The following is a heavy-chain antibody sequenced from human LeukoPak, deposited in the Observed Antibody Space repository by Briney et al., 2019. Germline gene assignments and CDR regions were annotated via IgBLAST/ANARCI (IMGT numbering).Heavy chain of an antibody. J-gene: IGHJ4*02. CDR2: INHSGST. CDR3: ARRGLYTSGWYFDY. Sequence: SETLSLTCAVYGGSFSGYYWSWIRQPPGKGLEWIGEINHSGSTNYNPSLKSRVTISVDTSKNQFSLKLSSVTAADTAVYYCARRGLYTSGWYFDYWGQGTLVTVSS. CDR1: GGSFSGYY. D-gene: IGHD6-19*01. V-gene: IGHV4-34*01.